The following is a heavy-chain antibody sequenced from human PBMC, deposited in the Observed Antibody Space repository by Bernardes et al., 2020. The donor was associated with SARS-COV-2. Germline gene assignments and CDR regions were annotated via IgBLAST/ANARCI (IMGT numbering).Heavy chain of an antibody. CDR2: IKQDGSEK. CDR3: ARDRPDTDYYYGMDV. D-gene: IGHD2-2*02. J-gene: IGHJ6*02. Sequence: GGSLRLSCAASGFTFSSYWMSWVRQAPGKGLEWVANIKQDGSEKYYVDSVKGRFTISRDNAKNSLYLQMNSLRAEDTAVYYCARDRPDTDYYYGMDVWGQGTTVTVSS. V-gene: IGHV3-7*01. CDR1: GFTFSSYW.